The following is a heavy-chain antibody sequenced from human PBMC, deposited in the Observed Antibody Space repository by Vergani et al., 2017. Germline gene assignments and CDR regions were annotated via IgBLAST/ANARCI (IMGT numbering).Heavy chain of an antibody. CDR3: FYDFWAGYDSGDV. D-gene: IGHD3/OR15-3a*01. V-gene: IGHV3-73*02. Sequence: EVHLVESGGGLVQPGESLKLSCATSGLSFSDAAIHWVRQTSGKGLEWIGRIRDKAYNYATVYAVSVKGRFTISRDDSKKTAYLQMNGLTTEDTAVYYCFYDFWAGYDSGDVWGKGTTVTVSS. CDR2: IRDKAYNYAT. CDR1: GLSFSDAA. J-gene: IGHJ6*04.